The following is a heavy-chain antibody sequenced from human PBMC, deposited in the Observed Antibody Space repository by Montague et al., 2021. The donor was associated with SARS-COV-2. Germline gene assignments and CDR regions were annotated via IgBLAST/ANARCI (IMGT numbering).Heavy chain of an antibody. CDR1: GGSISSSSYV. CDR2: IYYSGGT. D-gene: IGHD5-12*01. V-gene: IGHV4-39*01. J-gene: IGHJ4*02. CDR3: ARHLNYRGYGGDDY. Sequence: SETLSLTCSVSGGSISSSSYVWGWIRQPPGKGLEWIGSIYYSGGTYSNSSLKSRVTISVDTSKNQFSLKLSSVTAADTAVYYCARHLNYRGYGGDDYWGQGTLVTVSS.